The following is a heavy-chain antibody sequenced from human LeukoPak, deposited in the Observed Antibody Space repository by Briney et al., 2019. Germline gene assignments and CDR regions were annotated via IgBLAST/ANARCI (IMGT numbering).Heavy chain of an antibody. V-gene: IGHV3-30-3*01. Sequence: GRSLRLSCVASGFTFSSYAMHWVRQAPGKGLEWVAVISYDGSNKYYADSVKGRFTISRDNSKNTLYLQMNSLRAEDTAVYYCAKDMVKLGYCSSTSCYRSPRNNWFDPWGQGTLVTVSS. CDR2: ISYDGSNK. D-gene: IGHD2-2*02. CDR3: AKDMVKLGYCSSTSCYRSPRNNWFDP. J-gene: IGHJ5*02. CDR1: GFTFSSYA.